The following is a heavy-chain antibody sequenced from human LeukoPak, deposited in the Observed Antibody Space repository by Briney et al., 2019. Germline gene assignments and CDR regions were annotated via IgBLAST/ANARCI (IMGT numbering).Heavy chain of an antibody. CDR2: INPNSGGT. CDR3: ARQMRGYSGYDYFH. V-gene: IGHV1-2*02. J-gene: IGHJ4*02. D-gene: IGHD5-12*01. CDR1: GYTFTGYY. Sequence: ASVKVSCKASGYTFTGYYMHWVRQAPGQGLEWMGWINPNSGGTNYAQKFQGRVTMTRDTSISTAYMELSRLRSDDTAVYYCARQMRGYSGYDYFHWGQGTLVTVSS.